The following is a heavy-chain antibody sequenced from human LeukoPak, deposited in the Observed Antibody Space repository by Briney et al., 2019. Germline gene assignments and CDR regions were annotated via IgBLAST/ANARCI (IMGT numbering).Heavy chain of an antibody. D-gene: IGHD6-19*01. CDR2: IRSKAYGGTT. J-gene: IGHJ4*02. CDR3: TRYSSGRAFDY. V-gene: IGHV3-49*04. CDR1: GFTFGDYA. Sequence: GGSLRLSCTASGFTFGDYAMSWVRQAPGKGLEWVSFIRSKAYGGTTEYAASVQGRFTISRDDSKSIAYLQMDSLKIEDTAVYYCTRYSSGRAFDYWGQGILVTVSS.